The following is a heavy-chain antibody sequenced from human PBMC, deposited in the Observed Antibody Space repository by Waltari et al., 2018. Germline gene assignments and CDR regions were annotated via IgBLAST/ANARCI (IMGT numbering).Heavy chain of an antibody. J-gene: IGHJ4*02. CDR1: GFTFDDYA. Sequence: EVQLVESGGGLVQPGRSLRLSCAASGFTFDDYAMHWVRQAPGKVLEWVSGISWNSGSIGYADSVKGRFTISRDNAKNSLYLQMNSLRAEDTALYYCASDSGSYSYWGQGTLVIVSS. V-gene: IGHV3-9*01. CDR3: ASDSGSYSY. CDR2: ISWNSGSI. D-gene: IGHD1-26*01.